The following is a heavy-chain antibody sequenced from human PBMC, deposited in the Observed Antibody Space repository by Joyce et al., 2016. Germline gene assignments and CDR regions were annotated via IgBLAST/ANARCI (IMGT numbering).Heavy chain of an antibody. CDR2: ISPEGSDT. CDR3: ARSAVRGTLSPFFDY. J-gene: IGHJ4*02. CDR1: GYSFTSYW. Sequence: EVQLVQSGGEVKKPGESLKISCKGVGYSFTSYWLDWVRQMPGKGLELMGIISPEGSDTRYLPSFQGQVTIAVDRSIKTAHLRWGSLRASDTAIYYCARSAVRGTLSPFFDYWGQGSLVTVSS. D-gene: IGHD3-16*01. V-gene: IGHV5-51*01.